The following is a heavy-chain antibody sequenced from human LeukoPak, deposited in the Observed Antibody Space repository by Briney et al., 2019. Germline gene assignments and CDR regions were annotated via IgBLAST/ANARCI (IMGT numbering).Heavy chain of an antibody. CDR3: ARAISTTGISMVAFDI. J-gene: IGHJ3*02. V-gene: IGHV1-69*05. CDR1: GGTFSSYA. Sequence: SVKFSCKASGGTFSSYAISWVRQAAGQGLEWMGRSIPIFGTANYAQKFQGRVTITTDESTSTAYMWLSSLRSEDTAVYYCARAISTTGISMVAFDIWGQGTMVTVSS. D-gene: IGHD4-11*01. CDR2: SIPIFGTA.